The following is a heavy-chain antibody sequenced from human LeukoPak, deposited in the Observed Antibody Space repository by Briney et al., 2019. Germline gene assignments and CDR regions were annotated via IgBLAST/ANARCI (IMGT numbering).Heavy chain of an antibody. D-gene: IGHD2-21*02. CDR3: ARGAYCGGDCYLRPFDY. J-gene: IGHJ4*02. V-gene: IGHV4-39*01. CDR2: IYTSGTT. CDR1: GRSISTSSSY. Sequence: SETLSLTCSVSGRSISTSSSYWGWIRQSPGKGLEWIGSIYTSGTTHYNPSLKSRVTMSVDLSKNQFSLHLSSVTAADTAVYYCARGAYCGGDCYLRPFDYWGQGTLVTVSS.